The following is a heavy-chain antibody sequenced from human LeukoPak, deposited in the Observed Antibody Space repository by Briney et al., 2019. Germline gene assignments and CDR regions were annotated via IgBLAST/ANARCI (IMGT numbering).Heavy chain of an antibody. D-gene: IGHD2-2*01. V-gene: IGHV5-51*01. CDR3: ARRVGRTRTSDVDY. CDR2: IYPGESDT. CDR1: GYSFTRYW. Sequence: GESLKISCKGSGYSFTRYWIGWVRQMPGKGLEWMGIIYPGESDTRYSPSFQGQVTISADKSISTAYLQWSSLKASDTAMFYYARRVGRTRTSDVDYWGQGTLVTVSS. J-gene: IGHJ4*02.